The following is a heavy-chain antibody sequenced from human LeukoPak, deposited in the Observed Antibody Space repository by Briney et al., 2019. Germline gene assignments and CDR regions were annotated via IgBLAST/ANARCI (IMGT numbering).Heavy chain of an antibody. Sequence: SETLSLTCTVSGGSISSYNSYWGWIRQPPGKGLEWIGSLYYSGGPYYNPSLKSRVTISVDTSKNHFSLKLNSVTAADTSVYYCARRLKTAVAEYYFDYWGQGTLVTVSS. J-gene: IGHJ4*02. V-gene: IGHV4-39*02. D-gene: IGHD6-19*01. CDR3: ARRLKTAVAEYYFDY. CDR2: LYYSGGP. CDR1: GGSISSYNSY.